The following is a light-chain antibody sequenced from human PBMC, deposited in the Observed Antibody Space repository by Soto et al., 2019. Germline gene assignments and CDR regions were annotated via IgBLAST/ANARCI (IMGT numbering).Light chain of an antibody. CDR3: SSYTSSSTGVV. CDR1: SSDVGAYNY. Sequence: QPVLTQPASVSGSPGQSITISCTGTSSDVGAYNYVSWYQQHPGKAPKLMIYEVSSRPSGVSNRFSGSKSGNTASLTISGLQAEDEADYYCSSYTSSSTGVVFGGGTKLTVL. V-gene: IGLV2-14*01. CDR2: EVS. J-gene: IGLJ2*01.